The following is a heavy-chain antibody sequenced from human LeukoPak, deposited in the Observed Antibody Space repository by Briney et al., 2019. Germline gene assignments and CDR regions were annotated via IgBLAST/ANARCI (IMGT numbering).Heavy chain of an antibody. D-gene: IGHD3-10*01. V-gene: IGHV3-33*01. Sequence: GRSLRLSCAASGFTFSSYGMHWVRQDPGKGLEWVAVIWYDGSNKYYADSVKGRFTISRDNSKNTLYLQMNSLRAEDTAVYYCARSGHGSGSHPSALDYWGQGTLVTVSS. J-gene: IGHJ4*02. CDR3: ARSGHGSGSHPSALDY. CDR2: IWYDGSNK. CDR1: GFTFSSYG.